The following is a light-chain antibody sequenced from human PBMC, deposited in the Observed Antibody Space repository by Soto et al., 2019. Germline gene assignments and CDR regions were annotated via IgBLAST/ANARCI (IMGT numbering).Light chain of an antibody. CDR3: QVWDPSSDHPYV. V-gene: IGLV3-21*04. Sequence: SYVLTQPPSVSVAPGKTATITCGGNNIGKKSVHWYQQKPGQAPVLVIYYDSDRPSGIPDRFSGSNSGNTATLTISRVEAGDEADYYCQVWDPSSDHPYVFGTGTKVTVL. J-gene: IGLJ1*01. CDR1: NIGKKS. CDR2: YDS.